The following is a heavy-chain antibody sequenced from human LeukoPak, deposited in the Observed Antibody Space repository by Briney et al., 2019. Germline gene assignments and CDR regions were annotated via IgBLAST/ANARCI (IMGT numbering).Heavy chain of an antibody. CDR2: TYYRSRWYY. J-gene: IGHJ3*02. CDR1: GDSVSSNSTA. Sequence: SQTLSLTCALSGDSVSSNSTAWNWIRQSPSRGLEWLGRTYYRSRWYYHYAVSVKSRITINPDTSKNQFSLHLNSVTPEDTAVYYCARGGSYAFAIWGQGTMVTVSS. D-gene: IGHD2-15*01. CDR3: ARGGSYAFAI. V-gene: IGHV6-1*01.